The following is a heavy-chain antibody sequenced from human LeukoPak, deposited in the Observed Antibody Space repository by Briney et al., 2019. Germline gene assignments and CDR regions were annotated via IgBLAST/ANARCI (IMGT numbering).Heavy chain of an antibody. D-gene: IGHD3-10*01. V-gene: IGHV3-15*05. Sequence: GGSLRLSCAGSEFLFTNAWMSWVRQAPGKGLEWVGRIKSESDGGTTDYAAPVKVRFTISRDDSKHTVYLQMNSLKTEDTAVYFCTQTYKGETMADYWGQGTLVTVSS. CDR3: TQTYKGETMADY. CDR2: IKSESDGGTT. J-gene: IGHJ4*02. CDR1: EFLFTNAW.